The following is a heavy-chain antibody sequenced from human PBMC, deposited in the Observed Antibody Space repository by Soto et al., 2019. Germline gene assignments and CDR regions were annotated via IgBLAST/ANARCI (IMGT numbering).Heavy chain of an antibody. Sequence: QVQLQESGPGLVKPSQTLSLTCTVSGGSISSGGYYWSWIRQHPGKGLEWIGYIYNSGSTYYNPSLQSRVTISAATSKSQFSLKLSSVTAAGPAVYYCARDPAPWGQGTLVTVSS. CDR3: ARDPAP. CDR2: IYNSGST. J-gene: IGHJ5*02. CDR1: GGSISSGGYY. V-gene: IGHV4-31*03.